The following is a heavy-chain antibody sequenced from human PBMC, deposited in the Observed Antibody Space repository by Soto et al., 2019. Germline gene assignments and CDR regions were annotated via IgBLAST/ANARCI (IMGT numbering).Heavy chain of an antibody. V-gene: IGHV3-30*03. Sequence: QVQLVESGGGVVQPGRSLRLSCAASGFPFTSYGMHWVREGPGKGLEWLAVISYDGRNKFYADSLRGRFTISRDNSKNTLYLQMNSLRPEDTALYYCVGGQFYFDYRGQGTLVIVSS. J-gene: IGHJ4*01. CDR2: ISYDGRNK. CDR1: GFPFTSYG. D-gene: IGHD3-10*01. CDR3: VGGQFYFDY.